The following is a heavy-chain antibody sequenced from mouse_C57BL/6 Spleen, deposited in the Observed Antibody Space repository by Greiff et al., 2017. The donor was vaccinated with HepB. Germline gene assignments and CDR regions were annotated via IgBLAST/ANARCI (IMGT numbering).Heavy chain of an antibody. CDR1: GYTFTSYW. J-gene: IGHJ2*01. CDR2: IDPSDSYT. V-gene: IGHV1-69*01. CDR3: ARGDDSPYYFDY. D-gene: IGHD2-12*01. Sequence: QVHVKQPGAELVMPGASVKLSCKASGYTFTSYWMHWVKQRPGQGLEWIGEIDPSDSYTNYNQKFKGKSTLTVDKSSSTAYMQLSSLTSEDSAVYYCARGDDSPYYFDYWGQGTTLTVSS.